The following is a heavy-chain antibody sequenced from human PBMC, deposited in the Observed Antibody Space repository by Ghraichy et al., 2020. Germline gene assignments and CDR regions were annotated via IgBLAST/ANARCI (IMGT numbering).Heavy chain of an antibody. CDR1: GYTFTSYG. D-gene: IGHD3-9*01. V-gene: IGHV1-18*04. J-gene: IGHJ6*02. CDR3: ARYLPDYDILTGYYYYYGMDV. CDR2: ISAYNGNT. Sequence: ASVKVSRKASGYTFTSYGISWVRQAPGQGLEWMGWISAYNGNTNYAQKLQGRVTMTTDTSTSTAHMELRRLSSDDTAVYYCARYLPDYDILTGYYYYYGMDVWGQGTTVTVSS.